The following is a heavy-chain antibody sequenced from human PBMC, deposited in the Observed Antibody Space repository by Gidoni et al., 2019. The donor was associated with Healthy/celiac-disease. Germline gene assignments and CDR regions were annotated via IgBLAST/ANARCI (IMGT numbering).Heavy chain of an antibody. J-gene: IGHJ1*01. CDR3: AREGGLYCSGGSCYRRRTKYFQH. Sequence: QVQLVQSGSEVKKPGASVKVSCKASGYTFTGYYMHLVRQAPGQGLEWMGWINPNSGGTNYAQKFQGRVTMTRDTSISTAYMELSRLRYDETAVYYCAREGGLYCSGGSCYRRRTKYFQHWGQGTLVTVSS. V-gene: IGHV1-2*02. CDR2: INPNSGGT. D-gene: IGHD2-15*01. CDR1: GYTFTGYY.